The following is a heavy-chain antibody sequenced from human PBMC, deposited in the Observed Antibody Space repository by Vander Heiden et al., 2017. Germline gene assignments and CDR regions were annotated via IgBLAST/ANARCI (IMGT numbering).Heavy chain of an antibody. CDR2: LSASGESI. J-gene: IGHJ4*01. V-gene: IGHV3-23*01. D-gene: IGHD3-16*01. CDR1: GFTFSDFA. Sequence: EVQVLESGGGLVQSGGSLRLSCVASGFTFSDFAMGWVRQATGKGLEWVSGLSASGESIYYADSVRGRFTISRDNSKNTISLQMNSLRSEDTAVYYCAKDAFGQPKYYFDYWGLGTLVTVSS. CDR3: AKDAFGQPKYYFDY.